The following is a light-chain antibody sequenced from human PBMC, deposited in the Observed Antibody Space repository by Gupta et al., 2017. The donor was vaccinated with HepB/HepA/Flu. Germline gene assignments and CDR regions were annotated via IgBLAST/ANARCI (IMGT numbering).Light chain of an antibody. CDR1: QGIANY. Sequence: DIQMTQSPSSLSASVGDRVTITCRASQGIANYLAWYQQKPGQVPKRLIYAASTLRSGVPSRFSGSGSGTDFTLTITSLQPEDVATYYCQKYNSVPLTFGGGTKVEIK. V-gene: IGKV1-27*01. J-gene: IGKJ4*01. CDR3: QKYNSVPLT. CDR2: AAS.